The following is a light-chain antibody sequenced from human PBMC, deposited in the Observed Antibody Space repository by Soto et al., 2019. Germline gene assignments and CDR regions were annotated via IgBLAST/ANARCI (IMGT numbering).Light chain of an antibody. CDR2: GAS. CDR3: QQNFHTPPA. J-gene: IGKJ5*01. Sequence: DIPMTQSPSTLSASAGDRVTITCRASQSISSWLAWYQQKPGKAPKVLIHGASTLQTGVPSRFTGSGSGTEFTLTISSLQPEDFATYYCQQNFHTPPAFGQGTRLEIK. CDR1: QSISSW. V-gene: IGKV1-39*01.